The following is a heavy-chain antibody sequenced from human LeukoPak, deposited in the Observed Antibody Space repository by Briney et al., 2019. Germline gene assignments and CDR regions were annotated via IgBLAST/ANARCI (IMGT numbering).Heavy chain of an antibody. CDR1: GGSISSSSYY. J-gene: IGHJ5*02. D-gene: IGHD2-2*01. Sequence: SETLSLTCTVSGGSISSSSYYWGWIRQPAGKGLEWIGRIYTSGSTNYNPSLKSRVTMSVDTSKNQFSLKLSSVTAADTAVYYCAGTSWGFDPWGQGTLVTVSS. CDR2: IYTSGST. V-gene: IGHV4-61*02. CDR3: AGTSWGFDP.